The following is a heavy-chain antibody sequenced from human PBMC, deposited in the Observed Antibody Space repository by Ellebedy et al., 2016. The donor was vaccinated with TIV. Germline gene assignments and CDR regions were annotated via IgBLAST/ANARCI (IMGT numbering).Heavy chain of an antibody. CDR1: GFTFSSYW. CDR3: ARGRTDTSGYSGSYWYFDL. CDR2: INSNGSST. V-gene: IGHV3-74*01. J-gene: IGHJ2*01. D-gene: IGHD3-22*01. Sequence: PGGSLRLSCAASGFTFSSYWMNWVRQVPGKGLVWVSRINSNGSSTRSDDFVKGRFTISRDNAKNSLHLQVSSLKPEDTAIYYCARGRTDTSGYSGSYWYFDLWGRGTLLTVSS.